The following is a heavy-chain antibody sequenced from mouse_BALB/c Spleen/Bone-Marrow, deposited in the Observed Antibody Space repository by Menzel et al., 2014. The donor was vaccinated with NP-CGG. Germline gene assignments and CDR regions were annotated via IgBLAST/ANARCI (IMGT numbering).Heavy chain of an antibody. Sequence: QPGTVLARPGASVKMSCKASGYSFTSYWMHWVKQRPGQGLEWIGAIYPGNSDTSYNQKFKGKAKLTAVTSTSTAYMELSSLTNEDSAVYYCTTLARNYFDYWGQGTTLTVSS. CDR2: IYPGNSDT. CDR1: GYSFTSYW. V-gene: IGHV1-5*01. J-gene: IGHJ2*01. CDR3: TTLARNYFDY.